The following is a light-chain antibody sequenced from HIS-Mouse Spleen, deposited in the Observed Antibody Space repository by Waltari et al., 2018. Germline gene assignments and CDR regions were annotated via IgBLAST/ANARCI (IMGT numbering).Light chain of an antibody. V-gene: IGLV3-19*01. CDR1: SLRSYY. Sequence: SSELTQDPAVSVALGQTVRIPCQGDSLRSYYASWYQQKPGQAPVLVLYGKNNRPSGIPDRFSRSRSGNTASLTSTGAQAEDEADYYCNSRDSSGNHVVFGGGTKLTVL. J-gene: IGLJ2*01. CDR3: NSRDSSGNHVV. CDR2: GKN.